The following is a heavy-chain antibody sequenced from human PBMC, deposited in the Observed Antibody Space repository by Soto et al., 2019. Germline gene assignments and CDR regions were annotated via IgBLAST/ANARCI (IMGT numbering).Heavy chain of an antibody. CDR3: SRCSSTSCYGYGMDV. CDR1: GGSISSYY. V-gene: IGHV4-59*01. CDR2: IYYSEST. D-gene: IGHD2-2*01. J-gene: IGHJ6*02. Sequence: QVQLQESGPGLVKPSETLSLTCTVSGGSISSYYWSWIGQPPGKGLEWIGYIYYSESTNYNPSLKSRVTISVDTSKNQFSLKLSSVTAADTAVYYCSRCSSTSCYGYGMDVWGQGTTVTVSS.